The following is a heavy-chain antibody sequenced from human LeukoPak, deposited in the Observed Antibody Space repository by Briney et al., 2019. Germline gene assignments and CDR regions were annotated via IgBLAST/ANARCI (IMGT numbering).Heavy chain of an antibody. J-gene: IGHJ2*01. CDR2: ISGGGENT. D-gene: IGHD1-1*01. V-gene: IGHV3-23*01. CDR3: AKPRAMTTGVGRYFDL. CDR1: GFTFTSYA. Sequence: GRSLRLSCAASGFTFTSYAMSWIRQAPGKGLEWVSAISGGGENTYDADSVKGRFTISRDNSKNTLYLQMNSMRAEDTATYYCAKPRAMTTGVGRYFDLWGRGTLVTVSS.